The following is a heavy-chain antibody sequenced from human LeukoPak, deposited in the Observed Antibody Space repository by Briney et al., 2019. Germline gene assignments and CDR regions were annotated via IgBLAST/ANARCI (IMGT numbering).Heavy chain of an antibody. Sequence: QSGGSLRLSCAASGFTFSSYAMSWVRQAPGKGLEWVSVIYSGERGENTKYADSVKDRFTISRDISKNTLYLQMNSLRAEDTAVYYCAKDCSGTIGYYLFDQWGQGTLVTVSS. J-gene: IGHJ4*02. D-gene: IGHD1-26*01. V-gene: IGHV3-23*01. CDR2: IYSGERGENT. CDR3: AKDCSGTIGYYLFDQ. CDR1: GFTFSSYA.